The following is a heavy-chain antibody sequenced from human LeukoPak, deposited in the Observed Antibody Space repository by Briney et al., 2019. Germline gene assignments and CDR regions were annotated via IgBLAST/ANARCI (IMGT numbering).Heavy chain of an antibody. CDR1: GGSITSYY. Sequence: SETLSLTCTVSGGSITSYYWSWIRQPPGKGLEYIGYIYYSGSSNYNPSLKGRVTISVDTPKNQFSLKLNSVTAADTAVYYCASILYGANGFDFWGQGILVTVSS. CDR3: ASILYGANGFDF. J-gene: IGHJ4*02. D-gene: IGHD4/OR15-4a*01. CDR2: IYYSGSS. V-gene: IGHV4-59*01.